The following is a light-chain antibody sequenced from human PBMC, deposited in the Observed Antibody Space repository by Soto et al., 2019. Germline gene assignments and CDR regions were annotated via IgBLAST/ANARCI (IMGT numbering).Light chain of an antibody. CDR3: QQRSNWPPTWT. V-gene: IGKV3-11*01. CDR2: DAS. CDR1: QSVGSY. J-gene: IGKJ1*01. Sequence: EIVLTQSPATLSLSPGERATLSCRASQSVGSYLAWYQHKPGQPPGLLIYDASNRATGIPARFSGSGSGTDFTLTISSLEPEDFAVYYCQQRSNWPPTWTFGQGTKVEIK.